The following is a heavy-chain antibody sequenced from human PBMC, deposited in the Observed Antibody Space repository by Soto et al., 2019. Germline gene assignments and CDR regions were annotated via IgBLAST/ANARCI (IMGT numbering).Heavy chain of an antibody. V-gene: IGHV3-23*01. CDR1: GFTFSSYA. Sequence: PGGSLRLSCAASGFTFSSYAMSWVRQAPGKGLEWVSAISGSGGSTYYADSVKGRFTISRDNSKNTLHLQMNSLRAEDTAVYYCAKLPRFGVAVYYYGMDVWGQGTTVTVSS. CDR2: ISGSGGST. D-gene: IGHD3-3*01. J-gene: IGHJ6*02. CDR3: AKLPRFGVAVYYYGMDV.